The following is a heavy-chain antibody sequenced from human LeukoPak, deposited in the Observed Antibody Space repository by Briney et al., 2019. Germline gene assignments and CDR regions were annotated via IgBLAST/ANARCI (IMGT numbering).Heavy chain of an antibody. D-gene: IGHD2-2*01. CDR3: ARATIRYCSSTSCYEDY. J-gene: IGHJ4*02. CDR1: GGSISSGSYY. CDR2: IYASGST. V-gene: IGHV4-61*02. Sequence: SETLSLTCTVPGGSISSGSYYWSWIRQPAGKGLEWIGRIYASGSTNYNPSLKSRVTISVDTSKNQFSLKLSSVTAADTAVYFCARATIRYCSSTSCYEDYWGQGTLVTVSS.